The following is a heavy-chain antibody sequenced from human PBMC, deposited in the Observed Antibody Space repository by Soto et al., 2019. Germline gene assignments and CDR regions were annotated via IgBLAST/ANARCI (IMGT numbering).Heavy chain of an antibody. CDR2: IYYSGST. CDR3: ACHLHPYSDQGGVLTF. D-gene: IGHD3-9*01. CDR1: GGSISSSSYY. J-gene: IGHJ4*02. V-gene: IGHV4-39*01. Sequence: SETLSLTCTVYGGSISSSSYYWGWFRQPPGKGLEWIGSIYYSGSTYYNPSLKSRVTISVDTSKNQFSLKLSSVTAADTAVYYCACHLHPYSDQGGVLTFWARGTPVTVSS.